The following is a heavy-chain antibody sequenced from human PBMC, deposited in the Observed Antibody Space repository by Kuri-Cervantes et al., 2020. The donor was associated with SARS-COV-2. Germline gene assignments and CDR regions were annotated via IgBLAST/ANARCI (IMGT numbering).Heavy chain of an antibody. CDR2: MNPNSGNT. CDR3: ARVMSTSSIAARPRPYYFDY. V-gene: IGHV1-8*03. J-gene: IGHJ4*02. D-gene: IGHD6-6*01. CDR1: GYTFTSYD. Sequence: ASVKVSCKASGYTFTSYDINWVRQATGQGLEWMGWMNPNSGNTGYAQKFQGRVTITRNTSISTAYMELSSLRSEDTAVYYCARVMSTSSIAARPRPYYFDYWGQGTLVTVSS.